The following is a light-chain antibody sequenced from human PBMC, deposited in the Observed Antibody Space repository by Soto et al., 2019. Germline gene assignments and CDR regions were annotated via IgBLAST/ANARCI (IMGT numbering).Light chain of an antibody. CDR2: GAS. CDR3: GSDEWT. J-gene: IGKJ1*01. V-gene: IGKV3-20*01. CDR1: QSIRSPF. Sequence: EIVLTQSPATLSLSPGERATLSCRASQSIRSPFLAWYQQKPGQAPRLFIHGASSRATGIPDRFSGSGSGTDFTLTTSGLEPEDFAVYYCGSDEWTFGQGTKVE.